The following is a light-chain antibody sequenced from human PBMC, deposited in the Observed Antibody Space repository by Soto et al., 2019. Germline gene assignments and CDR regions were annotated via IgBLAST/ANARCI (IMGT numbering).Light chain of an antibody. V-gene: IGKV3-11*01. CDR2: DAS. CDR3: PQRSNWPLT. CDR1: QSVGSY. Sequence: EIVLTQSPATLSLSPGERVTLSCRASQSVGSYLAWYQQKPGQAPRLLIYDASNRATGIPARFSGSGSGTDFTLTISSLEPEDFAVYYCPQRSNWPLTFGGGTKVEIK. J-gene: IGKJ4*01.